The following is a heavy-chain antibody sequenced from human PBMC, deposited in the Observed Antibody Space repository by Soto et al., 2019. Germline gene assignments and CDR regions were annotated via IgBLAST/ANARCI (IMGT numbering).Heavy chain of an antibody. Sequence: QLQLQESGSGLVKPSQTLSLTCAVSGGSISSGGYSWSWIRQPPGKGLEWIGYIYHSGSTYYNPSLKSRVTLSVYRSKNHFSPKAGPVTAAGTAVHYCARVPDRWGQGTLVTVSS. CDR2: IYHSGST. V-gene: IGHV4-30-2*01. CDR1: GGSISSGGYS. J-gene: IGHJ5*02. CDR3: ARVPDR. D-gene: IGHD2-2*01.